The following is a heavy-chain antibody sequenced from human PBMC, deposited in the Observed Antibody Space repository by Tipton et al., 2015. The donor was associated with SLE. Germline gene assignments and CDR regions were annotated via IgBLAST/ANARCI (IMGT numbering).Heavy chain of an antibody. CDR1: GASISSYY. CDR3: TRDRTPDYYYYYMDV. J-gene: IGHJ6*03. Sequence: TLSLTCIVSGASISSYYWSWIRQPPAKGLEWIGFIYYNGKTNYNSSLKSRVTISVDTSKSQFSLKLRSVTAADTAVYYCTRDRTPDYYYYYMDVWGKGTTVTVSS. D-gene: IGHD2-15*01. CDR2: IYYNGKT. V-gene: IGHV4-59*12.